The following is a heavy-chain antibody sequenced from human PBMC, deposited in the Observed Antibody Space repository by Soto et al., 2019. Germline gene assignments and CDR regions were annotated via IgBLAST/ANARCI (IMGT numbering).Heavy chain of an antibody. CDR1: GYTLTELS. J-gene: IGHJ6*02. CDR2: FDPEDGET. Sequence: ASVKVSCKVSGYTLTELSMHWVRQAPGKGLEWMGGFDPEDGETIYAQKFQGRVTMTEDTSTDTAYMELNSLRAEDTALYYCAKDLRPGGGYYYGMDVWGQGTTVTVSS. V-gene: IGHV1-24*01. D-gene: IGHD3-16*01. CDR3: AKDLRPGGGYYYGMDV.